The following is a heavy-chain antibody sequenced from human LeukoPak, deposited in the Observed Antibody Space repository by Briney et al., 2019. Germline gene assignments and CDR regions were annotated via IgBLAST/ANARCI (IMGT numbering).Heavy chain of an antibody. CDR3: AREVRWLQLDY. J-gene: IGHJ4*02. V-gene: IGHV1-18*01. CDR1: VYTFTSYG. D-gene: IGHD5-24*01. Sequence: SSVTVSCMGSVYTFTSYGISWVRQAPRQGLEWVGWINAYNGNTNYAQKLQGRVTMTTNTSTSRAYMELRSLRCDDTAVYYCAREVRWLQLDYWGEGTLVTVSS. CDR2: INAYNGNT.